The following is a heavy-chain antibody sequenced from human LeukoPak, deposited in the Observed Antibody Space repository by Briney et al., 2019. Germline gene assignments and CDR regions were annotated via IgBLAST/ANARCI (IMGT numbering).Heavy chain of an antibody. CDR1: GDSVSTNSAT. J-gene: IGHJ4*02. CDR3: ARDSSAMFDY. D-gene: IGHD2-2*01. Sequence: SQTLSLTCAISGDSVSTNSATWTWLRQSPSRGLEWLGRTYYRSKWNNDYAVSMKSRITINPDTSKNQFSLQLNSVTPEDTAVYYCARDSSAMFDYWGQGTLVAVSS. CDR2: TYYRSKWNN. V-gene: IGHV6-1*01.